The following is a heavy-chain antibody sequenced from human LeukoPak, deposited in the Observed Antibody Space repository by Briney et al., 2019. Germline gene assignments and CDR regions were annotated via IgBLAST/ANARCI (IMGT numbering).Heavy chain of an antibody. Sequence: PGGSLRLSCAASGFTFSSYAMSWVRQAPGKGLKWVSTINDNGADTYYADSVKGRFTISRDNSYNTVSLQMNSLRDEDTGVYYCAKGLRTGVGPYMGYHYYMDVWGKGTTVIVSS. CDR1: GFTFSSYA. CDR2: INDNGADT. D-gene: IGHD3-16*01. CDR3: AKGLRTGVGPYMGYHYYMDV. V-gene: IGHV3-23*01. J-gene: IGHJ6*03.